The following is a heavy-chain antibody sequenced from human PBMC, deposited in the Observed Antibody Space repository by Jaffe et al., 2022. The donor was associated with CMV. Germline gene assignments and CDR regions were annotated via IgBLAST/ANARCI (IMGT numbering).Heavy chain of an antibody. Sequence: QLLLQESGPGQVKPSETLSLNCTVSGGSITSSNYHWGWIRQPPGKGLEWIGSIYYTGTTYYNPSLKSRVIISVHPSKNQFSLKLSSVTAADTAVYFCAGDYQHHYFDYWGQGNLVTVSS. J-gene: IGHJ4*02. CDR2: IYYTGTT. CDR1: GGSITSSNYH. V-gene: IGHV4-39*01. CDR3: AGDYQHHYFDY. D-gene: IGHD4-17*01.